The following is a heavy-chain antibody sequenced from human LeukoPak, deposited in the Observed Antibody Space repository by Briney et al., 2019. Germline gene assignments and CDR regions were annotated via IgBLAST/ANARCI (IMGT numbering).Heavy chain of an antibody. CDR3: ARAIYSSGWYGAFGYFDY. CDR2: INYSGST. CDR1: GGSVSSGSYY. J-gene: IGHJ4*02. D-gene: IGHD6-19*01. V-gene: IGHV4-61*01. Sequence: PSETLSLTCTVSGGSVSSGSYYWSWIRQPPGKGLEWIGYINYSGSTNYNPSLKSRITISVDTSKNQFSLKLSSVTAADTAVYYCARAIYSSGWYGAFGYFDYWGQGTLVTVSS.